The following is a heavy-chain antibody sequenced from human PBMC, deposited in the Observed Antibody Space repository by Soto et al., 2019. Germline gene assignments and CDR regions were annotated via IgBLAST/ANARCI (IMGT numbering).Heavy chain of an antibody. D-gene: IGHD4-4*01. J-gene: IGHJ4*02. V-gene: IGHV3-73*02. CDR3: IRRPEYSPTWYVDY. Sequence: EVQLVESGGGLVQPGGSLKLSCAASGFTFSAATLHWVRQAPGKGLEWIGRIRSKVPYATVDAAAVQGRFTISRDDSKNTAYLLMPTLKVEDTAVYYCIRRPEYSPTWYVDYSGQGPLVTVSS. CDR1: GFTFSAAT. CDR2: IRSKVPYAT.